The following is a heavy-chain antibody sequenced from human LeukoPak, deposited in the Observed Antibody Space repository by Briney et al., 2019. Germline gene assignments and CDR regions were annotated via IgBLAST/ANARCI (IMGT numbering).Heavy chain of an antibody. V-gene: IGHV1-2*02. Sequence: ASVKVSCKASGYTFTGYYMHWVRQAPGQGLEWMGWINPNSGGTNYAQKLQGRVTMTRDTSISTAYMELSRLRSDDTAVYYCARAYDFWSGYYKYYYYGMDVWGQGTTVTVSS. CDR2: INPNSGGT. J-gene: IGHJ6*02. CDR1: GYTFTGYY. D-gene: IGHD3-3*01. CDR3: ARAYDFWSGYYKYYYYGMDV.